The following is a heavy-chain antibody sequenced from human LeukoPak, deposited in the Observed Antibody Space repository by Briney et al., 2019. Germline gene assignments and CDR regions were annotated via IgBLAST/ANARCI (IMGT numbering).Heavy chain of an antibody. V-gene: IGHV3-21*01. D-gene: IGHD3-22*01. CDR2: ISSSSSYI. J-gene: IGHJ4*02. CDR3: ARDTYYYDSSGYYVYYFDY. CDR1: GFTFSSYS. Sequence: GGSLRLSCAASGFTFSSYSMNWVRQAPGKGLEWDSSISSSSSYIYYADSVKGRFTISRDNAKNSLYLQMNSLRAEDTAVYYCARDTYYYDSSGYYVYYFDYGGQGTLVTVSS.